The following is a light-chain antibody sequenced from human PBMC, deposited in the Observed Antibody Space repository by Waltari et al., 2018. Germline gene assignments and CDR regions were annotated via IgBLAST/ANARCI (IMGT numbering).Light chain of an antibody. CDR3: HQRRNWPGT. V-gene: IGKV3-11*01. CDR1: QNIINF. J-gene: IGKJ1*01. CDR2: DAS. Sequence: EIVLTQSQPTLSLSPGDRATLPCRASQNIINFLAWYLQKPGKAPRLLIFDASKRATGIPARFSGSGSGTDFTLTISSLEPEDCAVYYCHQRRNWPGTFGQGTKVEIK.